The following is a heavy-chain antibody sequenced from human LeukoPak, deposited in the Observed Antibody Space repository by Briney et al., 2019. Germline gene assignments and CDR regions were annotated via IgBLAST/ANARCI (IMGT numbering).Heavy chain of an antibody. D-gene: IGHD2-8*01. Sequence: ASVKVSCKASGGTFSSYAINWVRQAPGQGLEWMGRIIRGLGISNYAQKLQGRVTITPDKSPSTTYMELSSLRSEDTAVYYCASARQRHCTNGVCPSLTDSWGQGTLVTVSS. CDR3: ASARQRHCTNGVCPSLTDS. V-gene: IGHV1-69*04. CDR2: IIRGLGIS. CDR1: GGTFSSYA. J-gene: IGHJ4*02.